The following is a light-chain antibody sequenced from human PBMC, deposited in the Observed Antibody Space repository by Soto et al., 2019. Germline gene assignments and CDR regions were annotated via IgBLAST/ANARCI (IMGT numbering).Light chain of an antibody. CDR1: HSVNSY. CDR2: DAS. J-gene: IGKJ4*01. V-gene: IGKV3-11*01. Sequence: EIVLTQSPATLSLSPGERATLSCRASHSVNSYLAWYQQKPGQAPRLLIYDASKRATDVPARFSGSGSGTDFAVTIGSLEPEDFAVYYCQQRSEWPPLTFGGATKVEIK. CDR3: QQRSEWPPLT.